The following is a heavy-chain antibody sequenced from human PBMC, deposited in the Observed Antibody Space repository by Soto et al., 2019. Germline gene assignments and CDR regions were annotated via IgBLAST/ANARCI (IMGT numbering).Heavy chain of an antibody. CDR1: GFTFSDYY. D-gene: IGHD2-2*01. CDR3: ARGRGAAAYYFDF. Sequence: QVQLVESGGGLVKPGGSLRLSCAVSGFTFSDYYMTWIRQAPGKGLEWVSYISSSTSHTNYADSVKGRFTISRDNAKNSLFLQMNSLRAEDTAVYYCARGRGAAAYYFDFWGQGTLVTVSS. V-gene: IGHV3-11*05. J-gene: IGHJ4*02. CDR2: ISSSTSHT.